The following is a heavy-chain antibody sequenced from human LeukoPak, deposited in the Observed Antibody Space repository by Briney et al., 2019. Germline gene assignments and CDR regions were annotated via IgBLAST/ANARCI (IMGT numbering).Heavy chain of an antibody. Sequence: GGSLRLSCAASGFTFSSYGMHWVRQAPGKGLEWVAVISYDGSNKNYADSVKGRFTISRDNSKNTLYLQMNSLRAEDTAVYYCAKDLYYGSGRSESPFDYWGQGTLVTVSS. V-gene: IGHV3-30*18. CDR1: GFTFSSYG. CDR3: AKDLYYGSGRSESPFDY. D-gene: IGHD3-10*01. CDR2: ISYDGSNK. J-gene: IGHJ4*02.